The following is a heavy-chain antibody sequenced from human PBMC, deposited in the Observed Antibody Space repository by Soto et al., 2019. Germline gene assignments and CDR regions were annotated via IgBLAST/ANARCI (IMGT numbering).Heavy chain of an antibody. CDR2: ISAYNDNT. D-gene: IGHD6-13*01. CDR1: GHTFTSYG. CDR3: ARDLPIAGGFDY. Sequence: QVQLVQSGAEVKKPGASVKVSCKASGHTFTSYGITWVRQAPGQALEWLGWISAYNDNTNYVHKFQGRVTMTTDTSTSTAYMELRSLGYDDTDVYYCARDLPIAGGFDYWGQGTLVTVYS. V-gene: IGHV1-18*01. J-gene: IGHJ4*01.